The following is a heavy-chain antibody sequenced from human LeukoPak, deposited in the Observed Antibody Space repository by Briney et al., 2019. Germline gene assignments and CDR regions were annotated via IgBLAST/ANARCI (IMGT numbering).Heavy chain of an antibody. CDR2: IYYSGST. CDR1: GGSISSGDYN. Sequence: PSETLSLTCTVSGGSISSGDYNWSWIRQPPGKGLEWIGYIYYSGSTYYNPSLKSRVTISVDTSKNQFSLKLSSVTAADTAVYYCARSPPIRYFDLWGRGTLVTVSS. V-gene: IGHV4-30-4*01. J-gene: IGHJ2*01. CDR3: ARSPPIRYFDL.